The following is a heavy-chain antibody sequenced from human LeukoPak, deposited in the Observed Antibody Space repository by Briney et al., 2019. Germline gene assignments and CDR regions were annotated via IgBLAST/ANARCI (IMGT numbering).Heavy chain of an antibody. D-gene: IGHD3-10*01. Sequence: SETLSLTCTVSGGSISSSSYHWGWIRQPPGKGLEWIGSIYYSGSTYYNPSLKSRITMSVDTSKNQFPLKLSSVTAADTAVYYCARPRHYYGSGFNYWGQGSLVTVSS. CDR2: IYYSGST. J-gene: IGHJ4*02. V-gene: IGHV4-39*01. CDR1: GGSISSSSYH. CDR3: ARPRHYYGSGFNY.